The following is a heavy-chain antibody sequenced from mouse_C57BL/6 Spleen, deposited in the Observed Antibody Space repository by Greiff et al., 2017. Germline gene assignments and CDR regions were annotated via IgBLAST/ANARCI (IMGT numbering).Heavy chain of an antibody. D-gene: IGHD1-1*01. CDR1: GYTFTSYW. CDR2: IYPGSGST. Sequence: QVQLQQPGAELVKPGASVKMSCKASGYTFTSYWITWVKQRPGQGLEWIGDIYPGSGSTNYNEKFKSKATLTVDTSSSTAYMQLSSLTSEDSAVYYCARHYTTVVADYFDYWGQGTTLTVSS. J-gene: IGHJ2*01. CDR3: ARHYTTVVADYFDY. V-gene: IGHV1-55*01.